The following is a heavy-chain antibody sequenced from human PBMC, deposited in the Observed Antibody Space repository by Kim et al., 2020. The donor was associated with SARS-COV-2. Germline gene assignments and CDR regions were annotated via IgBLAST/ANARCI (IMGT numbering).Heavy chain of an antibody. J-gene: IGHJ4*02. CDR2: INSDGTST. Sequence: GGSLRLSCAASGFTFSNFWMHWVRQTPGKGLVWVSRINSDGTSTSYADSVKGRFTISRDNARKTLYLQMNSLRDEDADVYYCARWNAGRGSFDCWGQGTLVTVSS. D-gene: IGHD1-1*01. V-gene: IGHV3-74*01. CDR3: ARWNAGRGSFDC. CDR1: GFTFSNFW.